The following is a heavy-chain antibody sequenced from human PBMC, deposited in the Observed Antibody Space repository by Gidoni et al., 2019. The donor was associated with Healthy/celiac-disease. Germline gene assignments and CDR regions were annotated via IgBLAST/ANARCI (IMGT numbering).Heavy chain of an antibody. V-gene: IGHV5-51*01. CDR1: VYSFTSYW. CDR2: IYPGDSDT. D-gene: IGHD1-20*01. Sequence: EVQLVPSGAEVKKPGESLKISGKGSVYSFTSYWIGWVRQMPGKVLEWMGIIYPGDSDTRYSPSFQGQLTISAEKSISTAYLQWSSLKASDTAMYYCASFYVTNWNHAFDIWGQGTMVTVSS. J-gene: IGHJ3*02. CDR3: ASFYVTNWNHAFDI.